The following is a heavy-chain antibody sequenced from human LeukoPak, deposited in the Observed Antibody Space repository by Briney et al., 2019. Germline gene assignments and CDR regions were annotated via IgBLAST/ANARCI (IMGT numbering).Heavy chain of an antibody. D-gene: IGHD3-10*01. CDR1: GYTFTGYY. CDR2: INPNSGGT. CDR3: ARAGVIWFGGEGGLNWFDP. V-gene: IGHV1-2*02. Sequence: GASVKVSCKASGYTFTGYYMHWVRQAPGQGLEWMGWINPNSGGTNYAQKFQGRVTMTRDTSISTAYMGLSRLRSDDTAVYYCARAGVIWFGGEGGLNWFDPWGQGTLVTVSS. J-gene: IGHJ5*02.